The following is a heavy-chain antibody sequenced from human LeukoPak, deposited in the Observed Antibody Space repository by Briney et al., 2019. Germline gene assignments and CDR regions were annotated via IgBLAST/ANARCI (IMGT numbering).Heavy chain of an antibody. V-gene: IGHV4-34*01. CDR2: INRGGDT. Sequence: PSETLSLTCTVSGVSISSYYWSWIRQPPGKGLEWIGEINRGGDTNYKSSLKSRVSISVDTSKNQISLKLSSVTAADTAVYYCARGLGSGSYYHHWGQGTLVTVSS. CDR3: ARGLGSGSYYHH. CDR1: GVSISSYY. D-gene: IGHD1-26*01. J-gene: IGHJ1*01.